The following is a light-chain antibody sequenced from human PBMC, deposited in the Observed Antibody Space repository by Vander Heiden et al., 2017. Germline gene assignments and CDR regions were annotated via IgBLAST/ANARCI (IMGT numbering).Light chain of an antibody. CDR2: GAS. V-gene: IGKV3-20*01. CDR3: QQYDSSPPCS. Sequence: EMVLTQSPGTLSLYPGERATLSCRASQSVSSNYLAWYQQKPGQAPRLLIYGASSRAIGIPDRFTGSGSGTDFTLTISRREPDDSAVYYCQQYDSSPPCSFGQGTKLEIK. J-gene: IGKJ2*02. CDR1: QSVSSNY.